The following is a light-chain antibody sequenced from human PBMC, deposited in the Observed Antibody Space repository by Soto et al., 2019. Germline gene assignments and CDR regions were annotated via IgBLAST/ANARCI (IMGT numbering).Light chain of an antibody. CDR1: QDIAIY. Sequence: IQLTQSPSSLSASVGDRVTITCRASQDIAIYLAWYQQKPGEAPKLLIYAASTLQSGVPSRFSGSGSGTEFTLTISSLQPEDFATYYCQQVNNYPLTFGGGTKVDIK. CDR3: QQVNNYPLT. CDR2: AAS. J-gene: IGKJ4*01. V-gene: IGKV1-9*01.